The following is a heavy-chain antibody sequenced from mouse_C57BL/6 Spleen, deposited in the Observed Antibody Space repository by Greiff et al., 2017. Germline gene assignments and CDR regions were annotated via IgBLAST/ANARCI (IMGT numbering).Heavy chain of an antibody. CDR1: GFTFRSYA. J-gene: IGHJ1*03. V-gene: IGHV5-9-1*02. Sequence: EVTLVASGEGLVKPGGSLKLSCAASGFTFRSYAMSWVRQTPEKRLEWVAYISSGGDYIYYADAVKGRFTISRDNARNTLYLQLSSLQSEDTAMYYCTRDRLPYWYFDVWGTGTTVTVSS. D-gene: IGHD5-5*01. CDR2: ISSGGDYI. CDR3: TRDRLPYWYFDV.